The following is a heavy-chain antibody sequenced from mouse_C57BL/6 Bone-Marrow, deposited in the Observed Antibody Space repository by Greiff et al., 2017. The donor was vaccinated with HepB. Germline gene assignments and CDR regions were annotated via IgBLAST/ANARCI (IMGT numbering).Heavy chain of an antibody. CDR1: GFTFSSYA. CDR3: TRELRLRWYFDY. D-gene: IGHD3-2*02. CDR2: ISSGGDYI. J-gene: IGHJ2*01. V-gene: IGHV5-9-1*02. Sequence: EVQGVESGEGLVKPGGSLKLSCAASGFTFSSYAMSWVRQTPEKRLEWVAYISSGGDYIYYADTVKGRFTISRDNARNTLYLQMSSLKSEDTAMYYCTRELRLRWYFDYWGQGTTLTVSS.